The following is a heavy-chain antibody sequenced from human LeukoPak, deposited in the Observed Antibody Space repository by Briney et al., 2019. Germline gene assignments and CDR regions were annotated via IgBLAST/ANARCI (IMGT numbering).Heavy chain of an antibody. J-gene: IGHJ3*02. D-gene: IGHD3-22*01. Sequence: SETLSLTCTVSGGSISSYYWSWIRQPPGKGLEWIGYIYTSGSTNYNPPLKSRVTISVDTSKNQFSLKLSSVTAADTAVYYCARHIRGYYDSSGYYDDAFDIWGQGTMVTVSS. CDR3: ARHIRGYYDSSGYYDDAFDI. CDR2: IYTSGST. CDR1: GGSISSYY. V-gene: IGHV4-4*09.